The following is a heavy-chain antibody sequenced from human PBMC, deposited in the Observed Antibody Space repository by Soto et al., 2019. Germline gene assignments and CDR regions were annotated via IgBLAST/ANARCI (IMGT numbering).Heavy chain of an antibody. CDR3: ARDRKDIVVVVAANYYYYYGMDV. CDR2: INPNSGGT. J-gene: IGHJ6*02. Sequence: QVQLVQSGAEVKKPGASVKVSCKASGYTFTGYYMHWVRQAPGQGLEWMGWINPNSGGTNYAQKFQGWVTMTRDTSISTAYMELSRLRSDDTAVYYCARDRKDIVVVVAANYYYYYGMDVWGQGTTVTVSS. CDR1: GYTFTGYY. D-gene: IGHD2-15*01. V-gene: IGHV1-2*04.